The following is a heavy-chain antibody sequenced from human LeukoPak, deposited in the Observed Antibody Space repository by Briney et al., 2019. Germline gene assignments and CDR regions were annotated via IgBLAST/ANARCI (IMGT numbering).Heavy chain of an antibody. CDR1: GGSISSSSYY. D-gene: IGHD3-10*01. V-gene: IGHV4-39*01. J-gene: IGHJ5*02. CDR2: IYYSGST. CDR3: ARRITMVRGVPRNWFDP. Sequence: PSETLSLTCNVSGGSISSSSYYWGLVRQPPGKGLGWIGSIYYSGSTYYNPSLKSRVTISVDTSKNQFSLKLSSVTAADTAVYYCARRITMVRGVPRNWFDPWGQGTLVTVSS.